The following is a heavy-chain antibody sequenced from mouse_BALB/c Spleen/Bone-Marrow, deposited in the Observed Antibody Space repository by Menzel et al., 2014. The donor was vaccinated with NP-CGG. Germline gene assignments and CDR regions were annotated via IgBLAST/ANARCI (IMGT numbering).Heavy chain of an antibody. Sequence: ESGAELVRPGSSVKISCKASGYAFSSCWMNWVKQRPGQGLEWIGQIYPGDGDTNYNGKFKGKATLTADKSSSTAYMQLSSLTSEDSAVYFCARQYGNYFDYWGQGTTLTVSS. V-gene: IGHV1-80*01. D-gene: IGHD2-10*02. J-gene: IGHJ2*01. CDR2: IYPGDGDT. CDR1: GYAFSSCW. CDR3: ARQYGNYFDY.